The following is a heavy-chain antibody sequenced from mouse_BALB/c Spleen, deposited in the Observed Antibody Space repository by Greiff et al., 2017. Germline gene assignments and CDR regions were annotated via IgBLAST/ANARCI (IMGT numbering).Heavy chain of an antibody. CDR3: ARSLYYGSSHWYFDV. D-gene: IGHD1-1*01. V-gene: IGHV1S81*02. J-gene: IGHJ1*01. CDR1: GYTFTSYW. Sequence: VKLMESGPELVKPGASVKLSCKASGYTFTSYWMHWVKQRPGQGLEWIGEINPSNGRTNYNEKFKSKATLTVDKSSSTAYMQLSSLTSEDSAVYYCARSLYYGSSHWYFDVWGAGTTVTVSS. CDR2: INPSNGRT.